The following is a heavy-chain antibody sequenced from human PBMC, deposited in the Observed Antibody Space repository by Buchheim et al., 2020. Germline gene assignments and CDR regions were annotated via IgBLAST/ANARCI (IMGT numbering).Heavy chain of an antibody. J-gene: IGHJ3*02. Sequence: QVQLVESGGGVVQPGRSLRLSCAASGFTFSSYGMHWVRQAPGKGLEWVAVISYDGSNKYYADSVKGRFTISRDNSKNTLYLQMNSLRAEDTAVYYCARGTGYSSSWYGSGRGAFDIWGQGT. D-gene: IGHD6-13*01. CDR3: ARGTGYSSSWYGSGRGAFDI. CDR1: GFTFSSYG. CDR2: ISYDGSNK. V-gene: IGHV3-30*03.